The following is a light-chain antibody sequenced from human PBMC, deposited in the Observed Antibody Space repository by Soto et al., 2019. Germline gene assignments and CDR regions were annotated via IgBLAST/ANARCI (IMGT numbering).Light chain of an antibody. CDR1: QSIRTN. CDR2: GAS. V-gene: IGKV3-15*01. J-gene: IGKJ2*01. Sequence: EIVLTQSPATLSVSAGGTVTLSCRASQSIRTNVAWYQQIPGQAPRLLVYGASTRATGVPARFSGSGSGIEFTLTISSLQSEDSAFYYCLQHNSYPYTFGQGTKLEIK. CDR3: LQHNSYPYT.